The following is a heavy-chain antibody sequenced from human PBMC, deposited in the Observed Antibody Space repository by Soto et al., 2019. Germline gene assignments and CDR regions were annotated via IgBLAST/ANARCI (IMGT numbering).Heavy chain of an antibody. CDR2: IIPIFGRP. D-gene: IGHD6-19*01. Sequence: QEQLVQSGAEVRKPGSSVKVSCKASGGTFSSYAISWVRQAPGQGLEWMGGIIPIFGRPNYAKKFQGRVTITADDSTSSVYMELSSLRSEDTAVYYCARGRIKDSSAWFVRWVLDYWGQGTLVTVSS. J-gene: IGHJ4*02. V-gene: IGHV1-69*01. CDR3: ARGRIKDSSAWFVRWVLDY. CDR1: GGTFSSYA.